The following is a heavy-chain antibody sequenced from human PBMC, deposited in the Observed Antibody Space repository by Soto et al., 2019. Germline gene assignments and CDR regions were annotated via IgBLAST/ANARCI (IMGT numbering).Heavy chain of an antibody. CDR1: GASITSGGYY. CDR2: IYYSWRT. Sequence: QVQLQESGPGLVKPSQTLSLTCTVSGASITSGGYYWSWIRQHPGKGLEWIGYIYYSWRTYYNPSLQSRVTISVDTAKNQSSLKLSSVTASEPAVYYCTRSRQHWGQGTLVTVSS. V-gene: IGHV4-31*03. CDR3: TRSRQH. J-gene: IGHJ1*01.